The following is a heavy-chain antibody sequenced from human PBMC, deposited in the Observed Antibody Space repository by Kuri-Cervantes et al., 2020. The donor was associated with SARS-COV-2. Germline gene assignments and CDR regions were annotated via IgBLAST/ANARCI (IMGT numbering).Heavy chain of an antibody. Sequence: ASVKVSCKASGYTFTSYAMNWVRQATGQGLEWMGWMNPNSGNTGYAQKFQGRVTMTRNTSISTAYMELSSLRSEDMAVYYCALMGQRLQYYFDYWGQGTLVTVSS. D-gene: IGHD5-12*01. J-gene: IGHJ4*02. CDR1: GYTFTSYA. CDR2: MNPNSGNT. V-gene: IGHV1-8*02. CDR3: ALMGQRLQYYFDY.